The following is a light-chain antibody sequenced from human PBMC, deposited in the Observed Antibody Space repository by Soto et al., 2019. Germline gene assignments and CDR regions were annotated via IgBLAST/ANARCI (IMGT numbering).Light chain of an antibody. Sequence: EIVMTQSPATLSVSPGERATLSCRASQSVSSNLAWYQQKPGQAPRLLIYGAFTRATGVPARFSGSGSGTEFTLTISSLQSEDFAVYYCQQYDNWYTFGQGTKLEIK. CDR3: QQYDNWYT. CDR2: GAF. V-gene: IGKV3-15*01. CDR1: QSVSSN. J-gene: IGKJ2*01.